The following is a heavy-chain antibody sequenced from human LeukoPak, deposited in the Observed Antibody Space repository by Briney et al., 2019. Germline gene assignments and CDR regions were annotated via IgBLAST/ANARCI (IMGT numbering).Heavy chain of an antibody. V-gene: IGHV3-48*04. CDR1: GFTFSSYS. J-gene: IGHJ4*02. Sequence: GGSLRLSCAASGFTFSSYSMNWVRQAPGKGLEWVSYISSSGSAIYYADSVKGRFTISRDNAKNSLYLQMNSLRAEDTAVYYCARGGEPTSGWYEVDYFDYWGQGTLVTVSS. CDR3: ARGGEPTSGWYEVDYFDY. CDR2: ISSSGSAI. D-gene: IGHD6-19*01.